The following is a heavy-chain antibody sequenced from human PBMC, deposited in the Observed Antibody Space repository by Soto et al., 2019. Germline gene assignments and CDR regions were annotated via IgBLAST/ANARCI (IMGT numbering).Heavy chain of an antibody. Sequence: QVQLQESGPGLVKPSQTLSLTCTVSGGSISSGGYYWSWIRQHPGKGLEWIGYIYYRGSTYYNPSLQSRVTRSVDTSKNQFSLKLSAVTAADTAVYYCARVLAAGIGYWGQGTLVTVSS. D-gene: IGHD6-13*01. V-gene: IGHV4-31*03. CDR1: GGSISSGGYY. J-gene: IGHJ4*02. CDR2: IYYRGST. CDR3: ARVLAAGIGY.